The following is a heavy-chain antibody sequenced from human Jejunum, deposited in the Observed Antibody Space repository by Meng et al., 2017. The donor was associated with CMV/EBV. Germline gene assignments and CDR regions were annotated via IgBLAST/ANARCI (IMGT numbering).Heavy chain of an antibody. CDR3: AVGYGSGSNNWFDP. J-gene: IGHJ5*02. D-gene: IGHD3-10*01. V-gene: IGHV4-34*01. CDR2: INHSGST. Sequence: QVRLQQWVAGLLKPSETPSLTCAVYGGSFSGYYWNWIRQPPGKGLEWIGEINHSGSTNYNPSLKSRVTISVDTSKNQFSLKLSSVTAADTAVYYCAVGYGSGSNNWFDPWGQGTLVTVSS. CDR1: GGSFSGYY.